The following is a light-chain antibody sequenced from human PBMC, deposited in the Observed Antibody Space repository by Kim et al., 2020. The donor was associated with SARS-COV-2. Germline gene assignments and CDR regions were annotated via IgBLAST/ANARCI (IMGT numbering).Light chain of an antibody. Sequence: SSELTQDPAVSVALGQTVRITCQGDSLRSYYASWYQQKPGQAPVLVIYGKNNRPSGIPDRFSGSSSGNPASLTITGAQAEDEADYYCHSRDSRCNHYVFG. CDR1: SLRSYY. CDR3: HSRDSRCNHYV. J-gene: IGLJ1*01. V-gene: IGLV3-19*01. CDR2: GKN.